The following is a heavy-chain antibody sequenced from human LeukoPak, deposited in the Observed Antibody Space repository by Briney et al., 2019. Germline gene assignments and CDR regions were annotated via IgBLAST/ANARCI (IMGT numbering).Heavy chain of an antibody. V-gene: IGHV3-15*01. CDR2: ITSKTDGGTT. D-gene: IGHD1-26*01. CDR1: GFTFSNAW. J-gene: IGHJ5*02. CDR3: TTGGGKVGGTIQAWFDP. Sequence: PGGSLRLSCAASGFTFSNAWMSWVRQAPGKGLEWVGRITSKTDGGTTDYAAPVKGRFTISRDDSKNTLYLQMNSLETEDTAMYYCTTGGGKVGGTIQAWFDPWGQGTLVTVSS.